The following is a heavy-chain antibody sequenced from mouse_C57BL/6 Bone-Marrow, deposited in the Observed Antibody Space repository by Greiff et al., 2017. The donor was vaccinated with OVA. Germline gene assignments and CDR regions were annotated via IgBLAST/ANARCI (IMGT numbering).Heavy chain of an antibody. V-gene: IGHV1-54*01. J-gene: IGHJ3*01. D-gene: IGHD2-5*01. CDR3: ARRSYYSNYAWFAY. CDR1: GYAFTNYL. CDR2: INPGSGGT. Sequence: QVQLKQSGAELVRPGTSVKVSCKASGYAFTNYLIEWVKQRPGQGLEWIGVINPGSGGTNYNEKFKGKATLTADKSSSTAYMQLSSLTSEDSAVYFCARRSYYSNYAWFAYWGQGTLVTVSA.